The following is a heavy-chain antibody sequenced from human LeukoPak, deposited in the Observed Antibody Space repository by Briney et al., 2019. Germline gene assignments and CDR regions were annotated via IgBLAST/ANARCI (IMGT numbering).Heavy chain of an antibody. Sequence: GGSLRLSCAASGFTFSSYWMSWVRQAPGKGLEWVSAISGSGGGTYYADSVKGRFTISRDNSKNTLYLQMNSLRAEDTAVYYCAKDLIGGHAVDYWGQGTLVTVSS. V-gene: IGHV3-23*01. CDR2: ISGSGGGT. D-gene: IGHD5-12*01. CDR3: AKDLIGGHAVDY. CDR1: GFTFSSYW. J-gene: IGHJ4*02.